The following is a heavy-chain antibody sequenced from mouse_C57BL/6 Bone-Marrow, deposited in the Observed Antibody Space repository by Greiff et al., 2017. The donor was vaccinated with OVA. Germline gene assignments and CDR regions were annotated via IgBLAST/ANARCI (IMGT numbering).Heavy chain of an antibody. CDR1: GYTFTSYW. CDR3: ARERLRAMDC. J-gene: IGHJ4*01. D-gene: IGHD2-4*01. CDR2: IYPGSGST. Sequence: QVQLQQPGAELVKPGASVKMSCKASGYTFTSYWITWVKQRPGQGLEWIGDIYPGSGSTNYNEKFKSKATLTVDKSSSTAYMQLSSLTSEDSAVYYCARERLRAMDCWGKGTSVTVSS. V-gene: IGHV1-55*01.